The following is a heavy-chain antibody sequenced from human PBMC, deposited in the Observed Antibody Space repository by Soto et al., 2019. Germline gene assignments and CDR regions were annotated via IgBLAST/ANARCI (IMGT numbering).Heavy chain of an antibody. Sequence: VQLVESGGGVVQPGRSLRLSCAASGFTFSSYAMHWVRQAPGKGLEWVAVISYDGSNKYYADSVKGRFTISRDNSKNTLYLQMNSLRAEDTAVYYCARDPLGATTLDYWGQGTLVTVSS. CDR2: ISYDGSNK. CDR1: GFTFSSYA. CDR3: ARDPLGATTLDY. D-gene: IGHD1-26*01. V-gene: IGHV3-30-3*01. J-gene: IGHJ4*02.